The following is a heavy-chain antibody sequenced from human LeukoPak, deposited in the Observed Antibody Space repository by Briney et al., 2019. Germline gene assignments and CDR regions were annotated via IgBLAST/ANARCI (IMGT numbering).Heavy chain of an antibody. J-gene: IGHJ4*02. V-gene: IGHV3-48*03. Sequence: GGSLRLSCAASGFTFNSYEMNWVRQAPGKGLEWLSWFGFSDRAVYYADSVKGRFTISRDDAESSLYLQMNSLSVDDTAVYYCARESTSSGGDCSIDYWGQGTLVTVSS. CDR3: ARESTSSGGDCSIDY. D-gene: IGHD2-21*02. CDR2: FGFSDRAV. CDR1: GFTFNSYE.